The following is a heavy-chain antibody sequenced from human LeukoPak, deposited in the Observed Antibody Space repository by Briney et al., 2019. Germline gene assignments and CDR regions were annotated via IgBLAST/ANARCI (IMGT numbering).Heavy chain of an antibody. CDR3: ARRPRYCSSTSCFIFDY. CDR2: IYYSGST. J-gene: IGHJ4*02. Sequence: PSQTLSLTCIVSGGSISSGGYYCSWIRQHPGKGLEWIGYIYYSGSTYYNPSLKSRVTISVDTSKNQFSLKLSSVTAADTAVYYCARRPRYCSSTSCFIFDYWGQGTLVTVSS. CDR1: GGSISSGGYY. V-gene: IGHV4-31*03. D-gene: IGHD2-2*01.